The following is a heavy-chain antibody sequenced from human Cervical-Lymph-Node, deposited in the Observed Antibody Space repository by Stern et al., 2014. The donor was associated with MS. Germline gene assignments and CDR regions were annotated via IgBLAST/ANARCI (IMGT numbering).Heavy chain of an antibody. V-gene: IGHV5-51*01. CDR3: ARQGRAIAGATQDHFDH. D-gene: IGHD1-26*01. J-gene: IGHJ4*02. CDR1: GYTFATYW. Sequence: EMQLVESGAEVKKPGESLKISCKGSGYTFATYWIGWVRQMPGKGLEWMGIIYPGDSDTRYSTSFQGQATISADKSLSTAYLQWSSLKASDTAIYYCARQGRAIAGATQDHFDHWGQGAPVTVSS. CDR2: IYPGDSDT.